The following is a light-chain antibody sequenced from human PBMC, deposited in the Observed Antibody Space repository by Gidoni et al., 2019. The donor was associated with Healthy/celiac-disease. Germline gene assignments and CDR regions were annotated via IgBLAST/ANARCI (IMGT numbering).Light chain of an antibody. CDR1: QSVLYSSNNKNY. J-gene: IGKJ1*01. V-gene: IGKV4-1*01. Sequence: DIVMTQSPASLAVSLGERATINCTSSQSVLYSSNNKNYLAWYQQKPGQPPKLLIYWASTRESGVPDRCSGSGSGTDFTLTISSLQAEDVAVYYCQQYYSIPPTFXQXTKVEIK. CDR2: WAS. CDR3: QQYYSIPPT.